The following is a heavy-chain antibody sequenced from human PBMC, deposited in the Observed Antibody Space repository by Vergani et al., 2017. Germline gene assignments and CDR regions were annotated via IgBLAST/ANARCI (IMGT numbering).Heavy chain of an antibody. J-gene: IGHJ4*02. CDR3: ARISSGGSSWYYFDY. Sequence: QVTLRESGPALVKPTQTLTLTCTFSGFSLSTSGMCVSWIRQPPGKALEWLALIDWDDDKYYSTSLKTRLTISKDTSKNQVVLTMTNMDPVDTATYYCARISSGGSSWYYFDYWGQGTLVTVSS. CDR1: GFSLSTSGMC. CDR2: IDWDDDK. V-gene: IGHV2-70*01. D-gene: IGHD6-13*01.